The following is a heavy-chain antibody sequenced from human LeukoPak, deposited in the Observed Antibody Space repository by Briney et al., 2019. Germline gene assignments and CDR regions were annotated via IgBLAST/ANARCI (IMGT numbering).Heavy chain of an antibody. D-gene: IGHD3-3*01. CDR2: ISGSGGST. CDR1: GFTFSIYA. Sequence: GGSLRLSCAASGFTFSIYAMSWVRQAPGKGLEWVSAISGSGGSTYYADSVKGRFTISRDNSTSTLYLRLTSLRAEDTAVYYCAKDGAYRVVTNFAYCGQRTLLTVSS. V-gene: IGHV3-23*01. J-gene: IGHJ4*02. CDR3: AKDGAYRVVTNFAY.